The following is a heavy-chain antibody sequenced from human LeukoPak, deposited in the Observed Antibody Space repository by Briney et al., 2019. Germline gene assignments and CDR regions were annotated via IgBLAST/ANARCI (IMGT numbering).Heavy chain of an antibody. J-gene: IGHJ3*02. CDR3: AGLRSDRHFEI. CDR2: IIPTIPLI. D-gene: IGHD3-16*02. Sequence: SVKVSCQTSGGTVSTYTVNWVLQAPGQGLEWMGDIIPTIPLIHYAQKFQDRLSIITDESTNPAYMELSSLTSEDTAMYYCAGLRSDRHFEIWGQGTMVAVSS. CDR1: GGTVSTYT. V-gene: IGHV1-69*16.